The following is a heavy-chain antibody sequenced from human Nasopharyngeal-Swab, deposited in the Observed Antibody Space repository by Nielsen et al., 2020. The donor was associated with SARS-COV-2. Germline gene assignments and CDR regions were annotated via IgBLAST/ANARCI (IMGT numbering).Heavy chain of an antibody. Sequence: SETLSLTCTVSGGSISSSSYYWGWIRQPPGKGLEWIGSIYYSGSTYYNPSLKSRVTISVDTSKNQFSLKPSSVTAADTAVYYCASQPYSSSWYGGDAFDIWGQGTMVTVSS. J-gene: IGHJ3*02. V-gene: IGHV4-39*01. CDR3: ASQPYSSSWYGGDAFDI. CDR1: GGSISSSSYY. D-gene: IGHD6-13*01. CDR2: IYYSGST.